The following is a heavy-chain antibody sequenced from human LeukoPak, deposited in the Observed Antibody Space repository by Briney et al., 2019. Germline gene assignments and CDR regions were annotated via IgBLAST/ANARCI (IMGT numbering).Heavy chain of an antibody. D-gene: IGHD2-21*02. CDR1: GYTFTNYD. CDR3: AKIAAANCGGDCYSGAYYFDY. J-gene: IGHJ4*02. V-gene: IGHV1-8*01. CDR2: VNPYSGNT. Sequence: EASVKVSCKASGYTFTNYDINWVRQAPGQGLEWIGWVNPYSGNTGYAQKFQGRVTMTRNTSISTAYMELSSLRSEDTAVYYCAKIAAANCGGDCYSGAYYFDYWGQGTLVTVSS.